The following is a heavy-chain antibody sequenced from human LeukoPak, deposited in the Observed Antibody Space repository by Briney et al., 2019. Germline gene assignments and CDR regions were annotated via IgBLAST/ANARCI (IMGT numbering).Heavy chain of an antibody. CDR1: GGSISSYY. V-gene: IGHV4-59*01. CDR2: IYYSGST. Sequence: SETLSLTCTVSGGSISSYYWSWIRQPPGRGLEWIGYIYYSGSTNYNPSLKSRVTISVDTSKNQFSLKLSSVTAADTAVYYCARVIRTSWFDPWGQGTLVTVSS. D-gene: IGHD1-14*01. J-gene: IGHJ5*02. CDR3: ARVIRTSWFDP.